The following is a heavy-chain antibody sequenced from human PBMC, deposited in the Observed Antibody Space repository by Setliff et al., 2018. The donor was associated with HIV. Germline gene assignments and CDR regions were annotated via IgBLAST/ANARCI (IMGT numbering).Heavy chain of an antibody. J-gene: IGHJ4*02. Sequence: PGGSLRLPCAASGFTFSGYWMHWVRQAPGTGLEWVSGISWKSGIVAYADSEKGRFTISRDNAKNSLYLQMNSLRADDMALYYCAKGYCSSTSCYVDYWGQGTLVTVSS. D-gene: IGHD2-2*01. CDR1: GFTFSGYW. CDR3: AKGYCSSTSCYVDY. CDR2: ISWKSGIV. V-gene: IGHV3-9*03.